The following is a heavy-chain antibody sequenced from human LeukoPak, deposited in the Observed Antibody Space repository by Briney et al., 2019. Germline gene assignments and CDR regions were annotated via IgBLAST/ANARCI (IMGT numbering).Heavy chain of an antibody. Sequence: AGGSLRLSCAASGFTLSNYSINWVRQAPGKGLEWVAFISSSSSYIFYADSLKGRFTISRDNAKNSLYLQMNSLRADDTAVYYCARDLAYGDDGLWGQGTLVTVSS. D-gene: IGHD4-17*01. J-gene: IGHJ4*02. V-gene: IGHV3-21*01. CDR1: GFTLSNYS. CDR2: ISSSSSYI. CDR3: ARDLAYGDDGL.